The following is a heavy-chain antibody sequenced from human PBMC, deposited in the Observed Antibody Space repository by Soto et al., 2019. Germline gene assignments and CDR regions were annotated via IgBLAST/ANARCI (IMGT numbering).Heavy chain of an antibody. CDR3: ARSQGSSTSLEIYYYYYYGMDV. J-gene: IGHJ6*02. CDR2: IIPISGTA. D-gene: IGHD2-2*01. CDR1: GGTFSSYA. V-gene: IGHV1-69*01. Sequence: QVQLVQSGAEVKKPGSSVKVSCKASGGTFSSYAISWVRQAPGQGLEWMGGIIPISGTANYAQKIKGRDTITADESTSTAYMELSSLRCEDTAVYYCARSQGSSTSLEIYYYYYYGMDVWGQGTTVTVSS.